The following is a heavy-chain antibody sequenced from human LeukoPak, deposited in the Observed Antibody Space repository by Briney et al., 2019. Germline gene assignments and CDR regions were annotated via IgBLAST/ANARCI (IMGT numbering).Heavy chain of an antibody. CDR1: GFTFDTYG. J-gene: IGHJ5*02. CDR2: IRSSGSIT. D-gene: IGHD2/OR15-2a*01. V-gene: IGHV3-23*01. CDR3: SKGGLYGPNWFDP. Sequence: GGPLRLSCVASGFTFDTYGMSWVRQAPGKGLEWISGIRSSGSITHYAVSVKGRFTISRDNSKNTLFLQMDGLGVDDTAVYFCSKGGLYGPNWFDPRGQGTRVTVSS.